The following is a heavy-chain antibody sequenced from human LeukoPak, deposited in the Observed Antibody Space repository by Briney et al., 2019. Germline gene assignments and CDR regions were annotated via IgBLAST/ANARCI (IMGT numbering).Heavy chain of an antibody. Sequence: PSETLSLTCTVSGGSISSYYWSWIRQPPGKGLEWIGYIYYSGSTNYNLSLKSRVTISVDTSRNQFSLKVKSVTAADTAVYYCARQQLPNWFDPWGQGTLVIVSS. CDR3: ARQQLPNWFDP. CDR2: IYYSGST. J-gene: IGHJ5*02. V-gene: IGHV4-59*08. CDR1: GGSISSYY. D-gene: IGHD5-18*01.